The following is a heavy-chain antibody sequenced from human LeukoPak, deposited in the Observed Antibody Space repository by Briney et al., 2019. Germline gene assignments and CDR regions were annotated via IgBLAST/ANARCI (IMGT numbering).Heavy chain of an antibody. CDR3: ARGGYDFWSGYYTIKGPYTSNYYYYYMDV. CDR2: INHSGST. CDR1: GGSFSGYY. J-gene: IGHJ6*03. V-gene: IGHV4-34*01. D-gene: IGHD3-3*01. Sequence: PSETLSLTCAVYGGSFSGYYWSWIRQPPGKGLEWIGEINHSGSTNYNPSLKGRVTISVDTSKNQFSLKLSCVTAADTAVYYCARGGYDFWSGYYTIKGPYTSNYYYYYMDVWGKGTTVTVSS.